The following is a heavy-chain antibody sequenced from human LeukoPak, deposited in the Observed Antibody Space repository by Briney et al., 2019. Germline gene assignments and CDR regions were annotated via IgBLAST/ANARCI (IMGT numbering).Heavy chain of an antibody. D-gene: IGHD3-3*01. Sequence: ASVTVSCKASGYTFTGYYMHWVRQAPGQGLEWMGWINPNSGGTNYAQKFQGRVTMTRDTSISTAYMELSRLRSDDTAVYYCARDLGDDFWSGYTYYFDYWGQGTLVTVSS. CDR1: GYTFTGYY. V-gene: IGHV1-2*02. CDR2: INPNSGGT. J-gene: IGHJ4*02. CDR3: ARDLGDDFWSGYTYYFDY.